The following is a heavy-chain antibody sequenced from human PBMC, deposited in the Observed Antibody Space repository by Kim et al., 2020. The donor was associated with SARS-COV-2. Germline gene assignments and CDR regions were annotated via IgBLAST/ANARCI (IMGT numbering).Heavy chain of an antibody. D-gene: IGHD2-15*01. V-gene: IGHV3-9*01. CDR3: AKGIKPFGRDWYFDA. CDR1: GFAFSDYA. Sequence: GGSLRLSCAASGFAFSDYAMHWVRQSPGKGLEWVSGISWNSAGIAYADSVKGRFTISRENGEKSLYLEIKSLRTEDTAFYYCAKGIKPFGRDWYFDAWGRGTLVTVSS. J-gene: IGHJ2*01. CDR2: ISWNSAGI.